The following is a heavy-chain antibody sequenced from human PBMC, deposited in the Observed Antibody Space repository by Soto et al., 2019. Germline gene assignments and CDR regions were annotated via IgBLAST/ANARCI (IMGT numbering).Heavy chain of an antibody. Sequence: SETLSLTCTVSGGSISSGGYYWSWIRQHPGKGLEWIGYIYYSGSTYYNPSLKSRVTISVDTSKNQSSLELSSVTAADTAVYYCARDVGYCSGGSCYPGWFDTWGQGTLVTVSS. CDR2: IYYSGST. D-gene: IGHD2-15*01. V-gene: IGHV4-31*03. J-gene: IGHJ5*02. CDR1: GGSISSGGYY. CDR3: ARDVGYCSGGSCYPGWFDT.